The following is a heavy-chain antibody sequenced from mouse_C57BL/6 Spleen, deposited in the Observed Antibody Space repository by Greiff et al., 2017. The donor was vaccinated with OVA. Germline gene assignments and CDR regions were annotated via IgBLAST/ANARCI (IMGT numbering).Heavy chain of an antibody. Sequence: EVQVVESGGDLVKPGGSLKLSCAASGFTFSSYGMSWVRQTPDKRLEWVATISSGGSYTYYPDSVKGRFTISRDNAKNTLYLQMSSLKSEDTAMYYCARQSEGYDYWGQGTTLTVSS. CDR3: ARQSEGYDY. CDR1: GFTFSSYG. CDR2: ISSGGSYT. V-gene: IGHV5-6*01. D-gene: IGHD3-1*01. J-gene: IGHJ2*01.